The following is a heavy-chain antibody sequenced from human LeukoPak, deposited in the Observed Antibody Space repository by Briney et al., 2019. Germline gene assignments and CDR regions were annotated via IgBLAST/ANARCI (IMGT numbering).Heavy chain of an antibody. CDR3: AIAPGQGYYDSSGYIDY. V-gene: IGHV3-23*01. J-gene: IGHJ4*02. CDR2: ISGSGGTT. Sequence: PGGSLRLSCAASGFTFSSHAMSWVRQAPGKGLEWVSAISGSGGTTYYADSVKGRFTISRDNSKSTLYVQMNSLRAEDTAVYYCAIAPGQGYYDSSGYIDYWGQGTLVTVSS. D-gene: IGHD3-22*01. CDR1: GFTFSSHA.